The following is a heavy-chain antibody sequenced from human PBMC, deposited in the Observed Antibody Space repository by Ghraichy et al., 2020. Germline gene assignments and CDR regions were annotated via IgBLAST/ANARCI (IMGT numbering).Heavy chain of an antibody. CDR1: GFAFGDHG. CDR2: IRSKAYGRTT. J-gene: IGHJ4*02. V-gene: IGHV3-49*04. D-gene: IGHD2-21*01. Sequence: GGSLRLSCTASGFAFGDHGMGWVRQAPGKGLEWVGCIRSKAYGRTTEYAASVKDRVTISRDDSRSMAYLQMNSLEAEDTALYYCSRGHSYCRGDRCDLYDYWGQGTRVTVSS. CDR3: SRGHSYCRGDRCDLYDY.